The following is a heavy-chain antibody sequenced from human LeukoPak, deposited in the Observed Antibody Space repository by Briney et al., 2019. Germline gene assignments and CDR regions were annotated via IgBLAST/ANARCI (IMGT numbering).Heavy chain of an antibody. V-gene: IGHV3-23*01. CDR2: ISGSGGST. D-gene: IGHD3-10*01. Sequence: GGSLRLSCAASGFTFSSYAMSWVRQAPGKGLEWVSAISGSGGSTYYPDSVKGRFTISRDNSKNTLYLQMNSLRAEDTAVYYCAKRFGELLEVDYWGQGTLVTVSS. J-gene: IGHJ4*02. CDR1: GFTFSSYA. CDR3: AKRFGELLEVDY.